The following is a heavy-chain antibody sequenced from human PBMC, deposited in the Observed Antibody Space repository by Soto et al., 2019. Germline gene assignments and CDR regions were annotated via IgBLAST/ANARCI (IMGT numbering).Heavy chain of an antibody. J-gene: IGHJ4*02. CDR2: INPNSGGT. CDR3: ERDLYGDYEDY. Sequence: SSVKVSCKASGYTFTGYYMHWVRQAPGQGLEWMGWINPNSGGTNYAQKFQGRVTMTRDTSISTAYMELSRLRSDDTAVYYCERDLYGDYEDYWGQGTLVTVSS. CDR1: GYTFTGYY. V-gene: IGHV1-2*02. D-gene: IGHD4-17*01.